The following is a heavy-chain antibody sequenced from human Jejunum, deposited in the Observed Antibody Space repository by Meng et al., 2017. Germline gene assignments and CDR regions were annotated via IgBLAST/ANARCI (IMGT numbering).Heavy chain of an antibody. J-gene: IGHJ4*02. CDR2: IYNGGNT. D-gene: IGHD2-2*01. Sequence: QVQLQESGPGLVKPSGTLSLNGAVSGGYINKENWWSWVRQSPERGLEWIGEIYNGGNTNYNPSLNRRVTMSVDESTNQMSLKLTSVTAADTAVYYCVRGEFAMLARFDFWGQGILVTVSS. CDR1: GGYINKENW. CDR3: VRGEFAMLARFDF. V-gene: IGHV4-4*02.